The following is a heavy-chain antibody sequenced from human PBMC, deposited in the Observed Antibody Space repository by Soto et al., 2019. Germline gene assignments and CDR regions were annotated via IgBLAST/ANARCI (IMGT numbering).Heavy chain of an antibody. Sequence: QVQLQESGPGLVKPSETLSLTCTVSGGSVSSGSYYWSWIRPPPGKGVEWSGYVYYSGSTYYNPSLKPRVTISVDPSKNQFHLKLRSVTAADTAVYYCAIVVVITGYYYYAMDVWGPGTTVTGS. V-gene: IGHV4-61*01. CDR3: AIVVVITGYYYYAMDV. CDR1: GGSVSSGSYY. CDR2: VYYSGST. J-gene: IGHJ6*02. D-gene: IGHD3-22*01.